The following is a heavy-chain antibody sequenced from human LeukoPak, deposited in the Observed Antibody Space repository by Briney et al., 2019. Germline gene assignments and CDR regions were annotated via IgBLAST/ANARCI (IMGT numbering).Heavy chain of an antibody. Sequence: GGSLRLSCAASGFTFSSYAMSWVRQAPGKGLEWVSAISGSGGSTYYADSVKGRFTISRDNSENTLYLQMNSLRAEDTAVYYCAKAGYYDFWSGYGSYGYWGQGTLVTVSS. J-gene: IGHJ4*02. D-gene: IGHD3-3*01. CDR1: GFTFSSYA. CDR3: AKAGYYDFWSGYGSYGY. CDR2: ISGSGGST. V-gene: IGHV3-23*01.